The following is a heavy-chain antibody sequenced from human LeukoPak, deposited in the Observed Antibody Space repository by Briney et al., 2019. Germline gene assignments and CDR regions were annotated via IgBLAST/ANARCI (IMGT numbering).Heavy chain of an antibody. CDR1: GDSVSSNSAA. V-gene: IGHV6-1*01. CDR2: TYYRSKWYN. Sequence: SQTLSLTCAISGDSVSSNSAAWNWIRQSPSRGLEWLGRTYYRSKWYNDYAVSVKSRITINPDTSKNQFSLQLNSVTPEDTAVYYCARVTVGYDILTGYWECGMDVWGKGTTVTVSS. D-gene: IGHD3-9*01. J-gene: IGHJ6*04. CDR3: ARVTVGYDILTGYWECGMDV.